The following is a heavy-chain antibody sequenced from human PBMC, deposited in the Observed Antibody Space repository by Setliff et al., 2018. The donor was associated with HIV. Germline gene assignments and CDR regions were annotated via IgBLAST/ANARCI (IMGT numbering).Heavy chain of an antibody. CDR2: VYYSGST. J-gene: IGHJ3*01. CDR1: GGSLSNHY. D-gene: IGHD3-3*01. V-gene: IGHV4-59*11. CDR3: ARSYYDFWNGLPRSFDV. Sequence: SETLSLTCTVSGGSLSNHYWSWLRQSPKNGLEWIGYVYYSGSTNYKPSFKSRVSISVDTSRNQFSPNLTSLTTADTAMYYCARSYYDFWNGLPRSFDVWGQGTMVTVSS.